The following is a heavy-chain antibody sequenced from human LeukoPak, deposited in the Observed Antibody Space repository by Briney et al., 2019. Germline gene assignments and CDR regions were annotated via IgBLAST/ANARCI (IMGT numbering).Heavy chain of an antibody. V-gene: IGHV3-23*01. CDR3: AKGHCYSTSCSSDY. CDR2: ISGSGGST. J-gene: IGHJ4*02. Sequence: PGGSLRLSCAASGFTFSSYAMSWVRQAPGKGLEWVSAISGSGGSTYYAASVKGRFTISRDDSKNTLYLQMNGLRADDTAVYYCAKGHCYSTSCSSDYWGQGTLVTVSS. D-gene: IGHD2-2*01. CDR1: GFTFSSYA.